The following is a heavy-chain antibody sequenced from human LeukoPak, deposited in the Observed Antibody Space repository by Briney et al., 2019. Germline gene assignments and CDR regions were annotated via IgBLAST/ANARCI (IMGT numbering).Heavy chain of an antibody. CDR2: IYYSGST. Sequence: TLSLTCTVSGGSISSGDYYWSWIRQPPGKGLEWIGYIYYSGSTYYNPSLKSRVTISVDTSKNQFSLKLSSVTAADTAVYYCARDLNYDYVWGSYRQEDWFDPWGQGTLVTVSS. J-gene: IGHJ5*02. D-gene: IGHD3-16*02. V-gene: IGHV4-30-4*01. CDR1: GGSISSGDYY. CDR3: ARDLNYDYVWGSYRQEDWFDP.